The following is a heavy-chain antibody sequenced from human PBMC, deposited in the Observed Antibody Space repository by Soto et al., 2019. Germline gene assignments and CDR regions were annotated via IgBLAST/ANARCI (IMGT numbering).Heavy chain of an antibody. CDR2: IFPGDSDT. CDR1: GYSFTNYW. CDR3: ARGVGATTYGMDV. Sequence: EVQLVQSGAEVRKPGESLKISCKGSGYSFTNYWIGWVRQMPGKGLEWMGIIFPGDSDTRYNPSFQGQVTISADKSIGTAYLQWSSLKASDTAMYYCARGVGATTYGMDVWGQGTTVTVSS. J-gene: IGHJ6*02. V-gene: IGHV5-51*03. D-gene: IGHD1-26*01.